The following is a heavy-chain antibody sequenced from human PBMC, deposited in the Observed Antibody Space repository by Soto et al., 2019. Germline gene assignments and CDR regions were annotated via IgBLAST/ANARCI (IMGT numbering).Heavy chain of an antibody. CDR1: GQSFSGHS. J-gene: IGHJ4*02. Sequence: QVQLQQWGAGLVKPSETLSLSCAVYGQSFSGHSWAWIRQPPGKGLEWIGEINESGSTYYNPSLNSRVTISTETSKNQFSLKLSSVSAADTAAYFCARGSGIVALPGELEDVNYDYWGQGTLVNVSS. V-gene: IGHV4-34*01. CDR3: ARGSGIVALPGELEDVNYDY. D-gene: IGHD1-1*01. CDR2: INESGST.